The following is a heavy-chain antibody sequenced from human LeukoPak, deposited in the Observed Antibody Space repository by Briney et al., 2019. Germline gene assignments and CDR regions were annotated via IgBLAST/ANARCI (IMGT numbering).Heavy chain of an antibody. CDR1: GFTVSSNY. V-gene: IGHV3-53*01. J-gene: IGHJ4*02. Sequence: GGFLRLSCAAFGFTVSSNYMSWVRQAPGKGLEWVSVIFGGGGTYYADSVKGRFTISRDNAKNSLYLQMNSLRAEDTAVYYCARESRGDYFDYWGQGTLVTVSS. CDR3: ARESRGDYFDY. CDR2: IFGGGGT.